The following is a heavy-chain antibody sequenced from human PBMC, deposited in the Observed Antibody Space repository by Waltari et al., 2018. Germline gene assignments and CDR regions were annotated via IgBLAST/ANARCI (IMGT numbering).Heavy chain of an antibody. V-gene: IGHV3-21*01. Sequence: EVQLVESGGGLVKPGGSLRLSCAASGFTFSSYSMNWVRQAPGKGLEWVSSISSSSSYIYYADSVKGRFTISRDNAKNSLYLQMNSLRAEDTAVYYCARESPGDDYGMDVWGQGTTVTVSS. J-gene: IGHJ6*02. CDR3: ARESPGDDYGMDV. D-gene: IGHD3-10*01. CDR2: ISSSSSYI. CDR1: GFTFSSYS.